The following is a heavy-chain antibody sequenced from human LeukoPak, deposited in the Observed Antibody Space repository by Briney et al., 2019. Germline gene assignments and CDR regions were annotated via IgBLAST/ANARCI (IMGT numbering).Heavy chain of an antibody. J-gene: IGHJ4*02. CDR3: SSSGVEEWQGLHF. CDR1: GYTLNELS. Sequence: ASVKVSCKVSGYTLNELSMHWVRQSPGKGLEWMGGFDVAETDTIYAQKFQGRVTMTEDTSTDTAYMELNSLSSEDTAVYYCSSSGVEEWQGLHFWGQGTLVTVSS. D-gene: IGHD3-3*01. CDR2: FDVAETDT. V-gene: IGHV1-24*01.